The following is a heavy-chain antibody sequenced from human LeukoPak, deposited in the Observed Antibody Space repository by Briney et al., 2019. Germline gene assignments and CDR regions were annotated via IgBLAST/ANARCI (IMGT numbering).Heavy chain of an antibody. CDR1: GYTFTSYD. CDR3: ARRSQAGGTGIGY. CDR2: VNPNSGNT. V-gene: IGHV1-8*01. J-gene: IGHJ4*02. D-gene: IGHD6-19*01. Sequence: ASVKVSCKASGYTFTSYDINWVRQATGQGLEWMEWVNPNSGNTGSAQKFQGRLTMTRNTSISTAYMELSSLRSEDTAVYYCARRSQAGGTGIGYWGQGTLVTVSS.